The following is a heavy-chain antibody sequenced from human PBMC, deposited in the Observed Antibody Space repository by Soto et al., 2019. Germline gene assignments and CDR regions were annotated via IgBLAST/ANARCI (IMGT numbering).Heavy chain of an antibody. CDR2: MNPNSGNT. V-gene: IGHV1-8*01. Sequence: QVQLVQYGAEVKKTGASVKVSCKASGYTFTSYAINWVRQATGQGLEWMGWMNPNSGNTGYAEKFQGRVTMTRNTSISTAYMELSSLRSEDTAVYYCARGHFIGGSCYYYYGMDLWGQGTTVTVSS. J-gene: IGHJ6*02. D-gene: IGHD2-15*01. CDR1: GYTFTSYA. CDR3: ARGHFIGGSCYYYYGMDL.